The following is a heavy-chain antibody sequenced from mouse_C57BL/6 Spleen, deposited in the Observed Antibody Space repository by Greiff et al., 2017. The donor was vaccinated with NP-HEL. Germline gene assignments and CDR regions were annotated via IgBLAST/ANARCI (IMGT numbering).Heavy chain of an antibody. CDR3: ARSKSLTGTKGGFDY. CDR2: IDPSDSYT. Sequence: QVQLQQPGAELVRPGTSVKLSCKASGYTFTSYWMHWVKQRPGQGLEWIGVIDPSDSYTNYNQKFKGKATLTVDTSSSTAYMQLSSLTSEDSAVYYCARSKSLTGTKGGFDYWGQGTTLTVSS. CDR1: GYTFTSYW. D-gene: IGHD4-1*01. V-gene: IGHV1-59*01. J-gene: IGHJ2*01.